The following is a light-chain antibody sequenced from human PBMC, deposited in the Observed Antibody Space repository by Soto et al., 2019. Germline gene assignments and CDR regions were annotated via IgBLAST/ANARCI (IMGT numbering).Light chain of an antibody. CDR2: GAS. V-gene: IGKV3-20*01. CDR3: QQYSSASWT. Sequence: EIVLTQSPGTLSLSPGERATLSCRASQSVSSSYLAWYQQRPGQAPRLLIYGASSSATGIPDRFSGSGYGTDFTLIISRLEPEDFAVYYCQQYSSASWTFGQGTKVEIK. J-gene: IGKJ1*01. CDR1: QSVSSSY.